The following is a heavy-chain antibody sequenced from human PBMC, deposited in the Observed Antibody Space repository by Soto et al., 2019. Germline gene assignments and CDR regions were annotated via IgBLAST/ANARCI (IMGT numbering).Heavy chain of an antibody. CDR2: ISYDGSNK. CDR3: AKEPIRWLLYYYFDY. V-gene: IGHV3-30*18. Sequence: GGSLRLSCAASGFTFSSYGMHWVRQAPGKGLEWVAVISYDGSNKYYADSVKGRFTISRDNSKNTLYLQMNSLRAEDTAVYYCAKEPIRWLLYYYFDYWGQGTLVTVSS. CDR1: GFTFSSYG. D-gene: IGHD4-17*01. J-gene: IGHJ4*02.